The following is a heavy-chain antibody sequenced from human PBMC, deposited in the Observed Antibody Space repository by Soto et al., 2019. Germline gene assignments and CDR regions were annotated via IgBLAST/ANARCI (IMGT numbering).Heavy chain of an antibody. CDR3: ARGSSSLNDFYYYMDV. D-gene: IGHD6-6*01. CDR2: INAGHGNT. Sequence: ASVTVSCKASGYTFTTYSLHWVRQAPGQRLEWMGWINAGHGNTKYSQKFQGRVTITRDTSASTAYMELSSLRSEDTAVYYCARGSSSLNDFYYYMDVWGKGTTVTVSS. CDR1: GYTFTTYS. J-gene: IGHJ6*03. V-gene: IGHV1-3*01.